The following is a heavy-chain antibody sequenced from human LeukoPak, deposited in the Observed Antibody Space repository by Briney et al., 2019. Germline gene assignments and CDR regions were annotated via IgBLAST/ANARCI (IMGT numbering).Heavy chain of an antibody. Sequence: ASVKVSCKASGYTFSTYGIAWVRQAPGQGLEWMGWISGYNGNTNYAQKFQGRVTMTTDTTTTTAYMELRSLRSDDTAVYYCARDGYFDSWGQGTLVTVSS. J-gene: IGHJ4*02. CDR3: ARDGYFDS. V-gene: IGHV1-18*01. CDR1: GYTFSTYG. CDR2: ISGYNGNT.